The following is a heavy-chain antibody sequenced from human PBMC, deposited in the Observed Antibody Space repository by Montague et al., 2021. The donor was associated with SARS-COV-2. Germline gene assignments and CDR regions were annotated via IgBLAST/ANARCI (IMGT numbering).Heavy chain of an antibody. CDR2: IDWDDDT. J-gene: IGHJ2*01. V-gene: IGHV2-70*01. CDR1: GFSVSTSGLC. D-gene: IGHD6-19*01. Sequence: PALVKPTQTLTLTCTFSGFSVSTSGLCVSWIRQPPGKALEWLALIDWDDDTYYSTSLKTRLAISKYTSKNQVVLTMTDMDPVDTGTYYCARIPEYSSGGGPDWYFDLWGRGTLSLSPQ. CDR3: ARIPEYSSGGGPDWYFDL.